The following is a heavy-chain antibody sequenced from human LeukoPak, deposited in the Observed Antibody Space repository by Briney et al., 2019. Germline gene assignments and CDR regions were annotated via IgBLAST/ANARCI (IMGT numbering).Heavy chain of an antibody. Sequence: GGSLRLSCAASEFTVSRNYMSWVRQAPGRGLEWVSVIYSGGTTYYADSVKGRFTISRDISKNTLYLQMNSLTAEDTAVYFCARGGYSYGSQYYFDYWGQGTLVTVFS. V-gene: IGHV3-53*01. CDR2: IYSGGTT. J-gene: IGHJ4*02. D-gene: IGHD3-16*02. CDR1: EFTVSRNY. CDR3: ARGGYSYGSQYYFDY.